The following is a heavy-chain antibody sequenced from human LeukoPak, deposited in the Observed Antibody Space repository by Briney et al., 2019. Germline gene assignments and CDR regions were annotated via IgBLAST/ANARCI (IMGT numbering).Heavy chain of an antibody. V-gene: IGHV3-23*01. D-gene: IGHD3-16*01. CDR3: AVTTYVWGSYPNWFDP. CDR1: GFTFSSYA. Sequence: GGSLRLSCAASGFTFSSYAMHWVRQAPGKGLEWVSAISGNGGSTYYADSVKGRFTISRDNSKNTLYLQMNGLRAEDTAVYYCAVTTYVWGSYPNWFDPWGQGTLVTVSS. J-gene: IGHJ5*02. CDR2: ISGNGGST.